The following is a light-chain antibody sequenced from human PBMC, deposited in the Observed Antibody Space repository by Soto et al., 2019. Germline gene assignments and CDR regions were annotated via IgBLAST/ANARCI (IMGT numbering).Light chain of an antibody. V-gene: IGLV2-14*01. CDR1: SSDVGAYND. Sequence: QSALTQPASVSGSPGQSITISCTGTSSDVGAYNDVSWYQQHPGKAPKLMIYEVSNRPSGVSNRFSGSKSGNTASLTISGLQAEDEAAYYCISYTRNSTLVFGGGTKLTVL. CDR2: EVS. CDR3: ISYTRNSTLV. J-gene: IGLJ2*01.